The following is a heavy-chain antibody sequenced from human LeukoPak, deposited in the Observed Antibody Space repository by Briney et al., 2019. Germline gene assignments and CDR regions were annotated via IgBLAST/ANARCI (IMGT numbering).Heavy chain of an antibody. Sequence: GGSLRLSCAASGFSFNSYAMNWVRQAPGKGLEWVSAISGSSSSTYYADSVKGRFTISRDNSKNTLYLQMNSLRAEDTAVYYCAKDQRSIAVAGYFDYWGQGTLVTVSS. J-gene: IGHJ4*02. D-gene: IGHD6-19*01. CDR3: AKDQRSIAVAGYFDY. V-gene: IGHV3-23*01. CDR1: GFSFNSYA. CDR2: ISGSSSST.